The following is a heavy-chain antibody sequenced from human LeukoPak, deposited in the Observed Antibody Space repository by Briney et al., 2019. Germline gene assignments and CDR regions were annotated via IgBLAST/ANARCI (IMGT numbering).Heavy chain of an antibody. D-gene: IGHD5-18*01. CDR1: GFTFCGYG. V-gene: IGHV3-33*06. Sequence: GGSLRLSCAASGFTFCGYGMHWVRQAPEKELEGWADIWYEENNKYYADCVKGRFTIYRDNSKNKLYLQMNSLRVEDTAVYYCAKDWGYTTMVSYYFDYWGQGALVTVSS. J-gene: IGHJ4*02. CDR2: IWYEENNK. CDR3: AKDWGYTTMVSYYFDY.